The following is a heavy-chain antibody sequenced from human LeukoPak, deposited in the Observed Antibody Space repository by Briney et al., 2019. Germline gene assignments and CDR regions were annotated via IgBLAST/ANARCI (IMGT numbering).Heavy chain of an antibody. J-gene: IGHJ6*03. D-gene: IGHD4-17*01. CDR3: ASLMTTVIRYYYYMDV. CDR1: GGTFSSYA. V-gene: IGHV1-69*13. CDR2: ISPIFGTA. Sequence: SVKVSCKASGGTFSSYAISWVLQAPGQGLEWMGGISPIFGTANYAQKFQGRVTITADESTSTAYMELSSLRSEDTAVYYCASLMTTVIRYYYYMDVWGKGTTVTVSS.